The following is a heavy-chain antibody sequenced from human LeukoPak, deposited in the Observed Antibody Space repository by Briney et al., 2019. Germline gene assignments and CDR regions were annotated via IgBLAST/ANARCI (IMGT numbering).Heavy chain of an antibody. CDR1: GIIFSSYW. CDR2: INSDGSST. CDR3: ARQSIGVRDCSGGSCYRMDYYYMDV. Sequence: GGSLRLSCAASGIIFSSYWMHWVRQAPGKGLVWVSRINSDGSSTSYADSVKGRFTISRDNAKNTLYLQMNSLRAEDTAVYYCARQSIGVRDCSGGSCYRMDYYYMDVWGKGTTVTISS. J-gene: IGHJ6*03. D-gene: IGHD2-15*01. V-gene: IGHV3-74*01.